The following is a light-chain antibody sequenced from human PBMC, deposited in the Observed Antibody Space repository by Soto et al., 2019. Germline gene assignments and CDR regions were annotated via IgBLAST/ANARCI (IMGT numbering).Light chain of an antibody. J-gene: IGLJ3*02. Sequence: QAVVTQEPSMTVSPGGTVTLTCASSTGAVTSGNYPNWFQQKPGQAPRPLIYSTGDKHSWTPARYSGSLLGGKAALTLSGVQPEDEADYYCLIFYGGVWVFGGGTKLTVL. V-gene: IGLV7-43*01. CDR1: TGAVTSGNY. CDR3: LIFYGGVWV. CDR2: STG.